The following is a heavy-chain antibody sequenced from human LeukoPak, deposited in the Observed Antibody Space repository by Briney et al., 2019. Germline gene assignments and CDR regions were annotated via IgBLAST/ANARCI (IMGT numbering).Heavy chain of an antibody. CDR2: IYPGDSDT. V-gene: IGHV5-51*01. Sequence: PGESLKISCKGSGSSFTSYWIGWVRQMPGKGLEWMGVIYPGDSDTRYSPSFQGQVTISADKSISTAYLQWNTLKASDTAMYYCAGGTTDSDAFDIWGQGTMVTVSS. D-gene: IGHD3-16*01. CDR1: GSSFTSYW. CDR3: AGGTTDSDAFDI. J-gene: IGHJ3*02.